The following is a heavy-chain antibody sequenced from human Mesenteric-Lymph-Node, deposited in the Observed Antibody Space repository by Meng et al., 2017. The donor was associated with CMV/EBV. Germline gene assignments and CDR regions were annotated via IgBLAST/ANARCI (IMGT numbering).Heavy chain of an antibody. Sequence: NVSCKGSVYSFTSYWSGWVRQMPGKGLGWMGVVHPDDSDTRFRPSFRGQITLSADKYISTAYLQWSSLKASDSAMYYCVISGSYGSDFDNWGQGTLVTVSS. V-gene: IGHV5-51*01. D-gene: IGHD5-18*01. CDR1: VYSFTSYW. CDR2: VHPDDSDT. J-gene: IGHJ4*01. CDR3: VISGSYGSDFDN.